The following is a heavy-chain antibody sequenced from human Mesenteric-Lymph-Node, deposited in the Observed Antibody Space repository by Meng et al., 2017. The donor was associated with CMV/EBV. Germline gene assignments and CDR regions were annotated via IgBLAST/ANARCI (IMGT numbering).Heavy chain of an antibody. J-gene: IGHJ6*02. Sequence: ASVKVSCKASGYTFTSYYMHWVRQAPGQGLEWMGIINPSGGSTSYAQKFQGRVTMTRDTSTSTVYMELSSLRSEDTAVYYCARAQRVHDYSNQLLYYYYYGMDVWGQGTTVTVSS. CDR1: GYTFTSYY. CDR3: ARAQRVHDYSNQLLYYYYYGMDV. V-gene: IGHV1-46*01. CDR2: INPSGGST. D-gene: IGHD4-11*01.